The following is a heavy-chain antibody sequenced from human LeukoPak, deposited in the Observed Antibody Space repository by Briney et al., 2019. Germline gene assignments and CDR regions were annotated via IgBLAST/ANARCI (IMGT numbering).Heavy chain of an antibody. Sequence: LPSETLSLTCTVSGGSISSSSYYWGWIRQPPGKGLEWISVIYSGGSTSYADSVKGRFTISRDNSKNTLFLQMNSLRAEDTAVYYCARDAPYYYDSFGYRLSYFDYWGQGTLVTVSS. CDR1: GGSISSSSYY. V-gene: IGHV3-66*01. CDR2: IYSGGST. D-gene: IGHD3-22*01. J-gene: IGHJ4*02. CDR3: ARDAPYYYDSFGYRLSYFDY.